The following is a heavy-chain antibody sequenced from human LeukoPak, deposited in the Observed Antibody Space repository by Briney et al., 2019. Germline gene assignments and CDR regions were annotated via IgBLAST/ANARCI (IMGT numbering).Heavy chain of an antibody. CDR2: ISGSGGST. CDR1: GFTFSSSA. D-gene: IGHD3-10*01. Sequence: GGSLRLSCAASGFTFSSSAMSWVRQAPGKGLEWVSAISGSGGSTYYADSVKGRFTISRDNSKNTLYLQMNSLRAEDTAVYYCAKGLSYYGSGSYPNWFDPWGQGTLVTVSS. J-gene: IGHJ5*02. V-gene: IGHV3-23*01. CDR3: AKGLSYYGSGSYPNWFDP.